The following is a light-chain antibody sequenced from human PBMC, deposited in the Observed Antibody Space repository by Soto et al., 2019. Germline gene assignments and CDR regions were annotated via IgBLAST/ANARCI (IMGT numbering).Light chain of an antibody. V-gene: IGKV4-1*01. Sequence: DIVMTQSPDSLAVSLGERATINCKSSQSVFYSSNNKNYLSWYQQKPGQPPKLLLYWASTRESGVPDRFSGSGSGTDFTLTISSLQAEDVAVYYCQQYYTTPLTFGGGTKV. CDR3: QQYYTTPLT. CDR1: QSVFYSSNNKNY. CDR2: WAS. J-gene: IGKJ4*01.